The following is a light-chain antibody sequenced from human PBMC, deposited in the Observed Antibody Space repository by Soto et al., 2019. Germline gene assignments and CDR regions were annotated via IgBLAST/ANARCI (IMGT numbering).Light chain of an antibody. CDR3: QSSDSSLVV. Sequence: QPVLTQPPSVSGAPGQRVTISCTGSSSNIGASYHVHWYQQLPGTAPKLLIYANNRRPLGVRDRFSGSKSGSSASLAITGLQADDEADYYCQSSDSSLVVFGGGTQLTV. CDR1: SSNIGASYH. CDR2: ANN. J-gene: IGLJ2*01. V-gene: IGLV1-40*01.